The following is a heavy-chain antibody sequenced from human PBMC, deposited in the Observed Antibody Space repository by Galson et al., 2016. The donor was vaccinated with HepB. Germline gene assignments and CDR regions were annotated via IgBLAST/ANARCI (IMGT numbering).Heavy chain of an antibody. D-gene: IGHD4-11*01. Sequence: SCAASGFLVSSSFMSWVRQTPGTALEWVTVMYPRGDTHYSDSVRGRFTISRDNSRNSMSLQMTNLRVGDTAVYFCARWTAYCPRPGCPRDHDYFDPWGQGILVTVSS. CDR2: MYPRGDT. V-gene: IGHV3-53*01. CDR1: GFLVSSSF. CDR3: ARWTAYCPRPGCPRDHDYFDP. J-gene: IGHJ5*02.